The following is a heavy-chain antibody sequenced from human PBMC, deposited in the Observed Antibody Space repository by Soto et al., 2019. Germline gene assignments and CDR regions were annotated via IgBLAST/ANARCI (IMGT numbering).Heavy chain of an antibody. V-gene: IGHV4-30-4*01. CDR3: ARFVRHSSYYGMDV. J-gene: IGHJ6*02. Sequence: SSETLSLTCTVSGGSISSGDYYWSWIRQPPGKGLEWIGYIYYSGSTYYNPSLKSRVTISVDTSKNQFSLKLSSVTAADTAVYYCARFVRHSSYYGMDVWGQGTTVTVSS. CDR1: GGSISSGDYY. D-gene: IGHD6-13*01. CDR2: IYYSGST.